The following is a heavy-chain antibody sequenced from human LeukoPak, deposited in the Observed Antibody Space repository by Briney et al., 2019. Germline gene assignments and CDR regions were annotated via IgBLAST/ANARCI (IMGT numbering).Heavy chain of an antibody. CDR2: INANSGGT. CDR3: ARDVATGPPSGDAFDI. CDR1: GYTFTGYY. Sequence: ASVKVSCKASGYTFTGYYMHCVRQAPGQGLEWMGWINANSGGTNYAQTFQGRVTMTTDTSISTPYMELSRLRSDDTAVYYSARDVATGPPSGDAFDIWGQGTMVTVSS. J-gene: IGHJ3*02. V-gene: IGHV1-2*02. D-gene: IGHD1-1*01.